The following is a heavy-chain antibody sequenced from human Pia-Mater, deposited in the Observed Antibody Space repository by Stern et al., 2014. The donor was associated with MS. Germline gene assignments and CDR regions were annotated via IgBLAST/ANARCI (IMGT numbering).Heavy chain of an antibody. V-gene: IGHV5-51*01. D-gene: IGHD6-19*01. CDR2: IYPGDSQT. CDR3: ARPSNSGLFLHH. CDR1: GYNFTTYW. Sequence: EVQLVESGAEVKKPGESLKISCKGSGYNFTTYWIAWVRKMPGRGLEWMGLIYPGDSQTRYSPSFQGHVTMSADTSISPAYLQWSSLKASDTAIYYCARPSNSGLFLHHWGQGTLVTVSS. J-gene: IGHJ1*01.